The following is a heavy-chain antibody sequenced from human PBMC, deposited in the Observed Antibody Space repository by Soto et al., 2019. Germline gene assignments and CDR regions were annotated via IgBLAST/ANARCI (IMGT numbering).Heavy chain of an antibody. D-gene: IGHD3-3*01. V-gene: IGHV3-49*04. CDR3: VIGRFGKYGP. J-gene: IGHJ4*01. Sequence: SLILSCTTSGFSFGDYAMTWVRQAPGRGLEWVGFIRNPGYGGTTEYATSVKGRFIISRDDSMSSAYLQLNSLKVDDSAVYDCVIGRFGKYGPRGQGTPVT. CDR2: IRNPGYGGTT. CDR1: GFSFGDYA.